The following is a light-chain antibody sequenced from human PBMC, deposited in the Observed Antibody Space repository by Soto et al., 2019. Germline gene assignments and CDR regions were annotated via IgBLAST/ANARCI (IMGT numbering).Light chain of an antibody. Sequence: QSALTQPASVSGSPGQSITISCTGTSSDVGGYNYVSWYQQHPGKAPKLMIHEVSNRPSGVSPRFSGSKSGNTASLTISGLQADDEADYYCRSCTSSNTVRFGGGTKLPVL. V-gene: IGLV2-14*01. CDR1: SSDVGGYNY. CDR2: EVS. J-gene: IGLJ2*01. CDR3: RSCTSSNTVR.